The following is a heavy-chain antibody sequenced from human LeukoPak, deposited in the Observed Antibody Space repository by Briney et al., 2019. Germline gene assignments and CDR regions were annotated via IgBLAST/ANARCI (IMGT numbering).Heavy chain of an antibody. D-gene: IGHD6-19*01. CDR3: ATKQWLAPPPDS. J-gene: IGHJ4*02. CDR1: GFTFSKYC. CDR2: INTDGTVT. V-gene: IGHV3-74*01. Sequence: PGGSLRLSCAASGFTFSKYCMLWVRQAPGKGLERVSRINTDGTVTTYADSVKGRFTVSRDNADNTMFLQMNSVRYEDTAVYYCATKQWLAPPPDSWGQGTPVTVPS.